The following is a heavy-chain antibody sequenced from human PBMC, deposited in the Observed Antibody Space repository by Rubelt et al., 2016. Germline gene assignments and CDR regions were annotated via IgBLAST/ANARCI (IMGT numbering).Heavy chain of an antibody. CDR2: INDGGDNA. CDR3: GRVFNGYDHFYYHGMDV. J-gene: IGHJ6*02. Sequence: EVQLLESGGGLVQPGGSLRLSCAASGFSFSNYAMSWVRQAPGKGPEWVSGINDGGDNAYYADSVKGRFTISRDNSENTLYLQMNSLRAEDTAVYYCGRVFNGYDHFYYHGMDVWGQGTTVTVSS. D-gene: IGHD3-10*01. CDR1: GFSFSNYA. V-gene: IGHV3-23*01.